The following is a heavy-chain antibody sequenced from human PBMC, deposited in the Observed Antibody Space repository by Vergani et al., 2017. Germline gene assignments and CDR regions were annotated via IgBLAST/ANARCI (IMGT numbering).Heavy chain of an antibody. CDR1: GFTFSSYA. CDR3: ARFPVVVVAATRVDY. J-gene: IGHJ4*02. D-gene: IGHD2-15*01. V-gene: IGHV3-30-3*01. Sequence: QVQLVESGGGVVQPGRSLRLSCAASGFTFSSYAMHWVRQAPGKGLEWVAVISYDGSNKYYADSVKGRFTISRDNSKNTLYLQMNSLRAEDTAVYYCARFPVVVVAATRVDYWGQGTLVTVSS. CDR2: ISYDGSNK.